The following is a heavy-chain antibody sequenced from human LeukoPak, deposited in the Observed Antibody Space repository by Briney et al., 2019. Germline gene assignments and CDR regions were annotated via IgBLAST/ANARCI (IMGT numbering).Heavy chain of an antibody. CDR1: GYTFTSYY. CDR3: ARGGGRHCSGGSCYVNWFDP. D-gene: IGHD2-15*01. CDR2: INPSGGST. V-gene: IGHV1-46*01. J-gene: IGHJ5*02. Sequence: ASVKVSCKASGYTFTSYYMHWVRQAPGQGLEWMGIINPSGGSTSYAQKFQGRVTMTRDTSTSTVYMELSSLRSEDTAVYYCARGGGRHCSGGSCYVNWFDPWGQGTLVTVSS.